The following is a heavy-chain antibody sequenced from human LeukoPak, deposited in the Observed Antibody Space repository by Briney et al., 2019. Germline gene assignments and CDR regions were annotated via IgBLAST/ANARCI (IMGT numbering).Heavy chain of an antibody. Sequence: GGSLRLSCEASGFTLSNYAVSWVRQAPGNPGKGLEWVSAISGSGGNTYYADSVKGRFTISRDNSKNTLYLQMNSLRAEDTAVYYCAKGAGYYDYVWGSYDYYYGMDVWGQGTTVTVSS. CDR1: GFTLSNYA. CDR3: AKGAGYYDYVWGSYDYYYGMDV. J-gene: IGHJ6*02. CDR2: ISGSGGNT. D-gene: IGHD3-16*01. V-gene: IGHV3-23*01.